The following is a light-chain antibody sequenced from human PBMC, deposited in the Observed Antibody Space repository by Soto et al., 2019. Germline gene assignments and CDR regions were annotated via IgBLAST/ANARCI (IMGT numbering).Light chain of an antibody. V-gene: IGKV3-20*01. CDR1: QSVSSSY. CDR3: QQYGSSAWT. CDR2: GAS. Sequence: EIVLTQSPGTLSLSPGERATLSCRASQSVSSSYLAWYQQKPGQAPGLLIFGASIRATGIPDRFSGSGSGTDFTLTISRLEPEDFAVYYCQQYGSSAWTFGQGTKVEIK. J-gene: IGKJ1*01.